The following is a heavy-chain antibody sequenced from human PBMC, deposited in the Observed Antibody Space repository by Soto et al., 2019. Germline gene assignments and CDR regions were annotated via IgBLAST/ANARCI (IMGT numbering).Heavy chain of an antibody. J-gene: IGHJ4*02. CDR2: IYYSGST. D-gene: IGHD4-17*01. Sequence: QVQLQESGPGLVKPSETLSLTCTVSGGSISSYYWSWIRQPPGKGLEWIGYIYYSGSTNYNPSLKSRVTISVDTYKNQFSLKLSSVTAADTAVYYCARCYGGTLDYWGQGTLVTVSS. V-gene: IGHV4-59*08. CDR3: ARCYGGTLDY. CDR1: GGSISSYY.